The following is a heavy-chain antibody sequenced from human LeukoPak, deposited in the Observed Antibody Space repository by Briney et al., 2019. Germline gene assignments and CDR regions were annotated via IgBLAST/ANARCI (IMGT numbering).Heavy chain of an antibody. V-gene: IGHV3-21*01. CDR3: ARGGGKSFAFDI. D-gene: IGHD4-23*01. Sequence: SGGSLRLSCAASGFTFSSYSMNWVRQAPGKGLEWVSSISSSSSYIYYADSVKGRFTISRDNAKNSLYLQMNSPRAEDTAVYYCARGGGKSFAFDIWGQGTMVTVSS. J-gene: IGHJ3*02. CDR1: GFTFSSYS. CDR2: ISSSSSYI.